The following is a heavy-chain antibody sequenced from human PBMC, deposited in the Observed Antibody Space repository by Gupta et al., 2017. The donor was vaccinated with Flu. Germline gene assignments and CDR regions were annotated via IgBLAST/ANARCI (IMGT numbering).Heavy chain of an antibody. V-gene: IGHV2-5*01. CDR1: GFSLNTNLVG. CDR3: AHTFASAGYFDS. D-gene: IGHD6-19*01. CDR2: IYWTDDK. J-gene: IGHJ4*02. Sequence: QITLKESGPTLVKPTQTLTLTCNISGFSLNTNLVGVGWIRQPPGKALELLALIYWTDDKRYSPSLKSRLTITKDTSKNQVVLTMTNMETVDTGTYFCAHTFASAGYFDSWGQGYLLSVSS.